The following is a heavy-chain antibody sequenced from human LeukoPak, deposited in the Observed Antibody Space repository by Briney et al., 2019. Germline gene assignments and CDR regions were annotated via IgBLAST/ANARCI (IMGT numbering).Heavy chain of an antibody. CDR1: GYTFTSYG. D-gene: IGHD5-12*01. CDR3: ARTRRYSGHDYWGLGF. J-gene: IGHJ4*02. Sequence: GASVKVSCKASGYTFTSYGISWVRQAHGQGLEWMGWMNPNSGNTGYAQKFQGRVTMTRNTSISTAYMELSSLRSEDTAVYYCARTRRYSGHDYWGLGFWGQGTLVTVSS. V-gene: IGHV1-8*02. CDR2: MNPNSGNT.